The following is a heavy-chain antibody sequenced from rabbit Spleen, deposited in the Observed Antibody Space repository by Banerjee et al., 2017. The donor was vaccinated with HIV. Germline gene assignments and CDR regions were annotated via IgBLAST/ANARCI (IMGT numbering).Heavy chain of an antibody. V-gene: IGHV1S40*01. CDR1: GVSFSFNSY. Sequence: QSLEESGGDLVKPGASLTLTCTASGVSFSFNSYMCWVRQAPGKGLEWIACIDIGSSGFTYFASWAIGRFTISKTSSTAVTLQMTSLTAADTATYFCARYSGSSFSSYGMDLWGPGTLVTVS. CDR2: IDIGSSGFT. D-gene: IGHD8-1*01. J-gene: IGHJ6*01. CDR3: ARYSGSSFSSYGMDL.